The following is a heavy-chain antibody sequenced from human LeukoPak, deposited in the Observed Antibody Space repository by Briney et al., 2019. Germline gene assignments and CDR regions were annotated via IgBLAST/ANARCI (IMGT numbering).Heavy chain of an antibody. D-gene: IGHD4/OR15-4a*01. V-gene: IGHV4-34*01. CDR2: INHSGNT. J-gene: IGHJ4*02. CDR1: GGSFSPYY. CDR3: ARGPSPNADPFDS. Sequence: PSETLSLTCAVSGGSFSPYYWSWIRQPPGKGLEWIGQINHSGNTLYNPSLISRVTISLDSSKNHFSLSLNSVTAADTAVYYCARGPSPNADPFDSWGQGTLATVSS.